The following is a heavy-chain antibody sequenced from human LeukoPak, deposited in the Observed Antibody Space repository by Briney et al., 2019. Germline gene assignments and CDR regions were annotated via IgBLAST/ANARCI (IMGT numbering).Heavy chain of an antibody. CDR3: ARDGHWVGQGSYADY. Sequence: PGGSLRLSCAASGFTFSSYEMNWVRQAPGKGLEWVSYISSSGSTIYYADSVKGRFTISRDNAKNSLYLQMNSLRAEDTAVYYCARDGHWVGQGSYADYWSQGTLVTVSS. V-gene: IGHV3-48*03. CDR1: GFTFSSYE. CDR2: ISSSGSTI. J-gene: IGHJ4*02. D-gene: IGHD1-26*01.